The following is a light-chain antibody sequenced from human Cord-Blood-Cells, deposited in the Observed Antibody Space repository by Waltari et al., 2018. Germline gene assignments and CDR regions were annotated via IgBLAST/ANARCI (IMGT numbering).Light chain of an antibody. Sequence: QSALTQPRSVSGSPGPSVTISCTGTSSDVGGYNYVSWYQQHPGQAPKLMIYDVSKRPSGVPDRFSGSKSGNMASLTISGLQAEDEADYYCCSYAGSFWVFGGGTKLTVL. CDR1: SSDVGGYNY. V-gene: IGLV2-11*01. CDR2: DVS. J-gene: IGLJ3*02. CDR3: CSYAGSFWV.